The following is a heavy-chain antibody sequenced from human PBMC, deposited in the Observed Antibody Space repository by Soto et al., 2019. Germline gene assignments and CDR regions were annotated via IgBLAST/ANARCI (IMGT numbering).Heavy chain of an antibody. V-gene: IGHV4-30-4*01. D-gene: IGHD2-15*01. Sequence: QVHLLESGPGLVKPSQTLSLTCSVSGDSISTVDYFWAWIRQPPGQALEYIGYIYKSTTTYYNPSFESRVAISLDTSKSQFSLNVTSVTAADTAVYFCARGRYCLTGRCFPNWFDSWGQGPLVTVSS. CDR2: IYKSTTT. J-gene: IGHJ5*01. CDR1: GDSISTVDYF. CDR3: ARGRYCLTGRCFPNWFDS.